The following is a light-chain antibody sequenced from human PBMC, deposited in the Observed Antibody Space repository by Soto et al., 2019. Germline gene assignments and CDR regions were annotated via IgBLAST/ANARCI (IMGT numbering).Light chain of an antibody. CDR3: QQYGSSPRT. CDR1: QTVSSNY. V-gene: IGKV3-20*01. J-gene: IGKJ1*01. Sequence: EVVMTQSPATLTVSRGHRYTLTCRASQTVSSNYLAWYQQKPGQAPRLLIYGASSRATGIPVRCSGSGSGTDFTLTSSSLEPEDFAVYYCQQYGSSPRTFGQGTKVEIK. CDR2: GAS.